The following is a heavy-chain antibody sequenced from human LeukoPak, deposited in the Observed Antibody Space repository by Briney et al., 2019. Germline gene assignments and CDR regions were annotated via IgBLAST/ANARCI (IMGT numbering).Heavy chain of an antibody. J-gene: IGHJ6*02. V-gene: IGHV3-23*01. CDR2: ISGSGGST. CDR1: GFTLSSYA. D-gene: IGHD3-10*01. CDR3: AKTQYGSWSYYPNYYYYGMDV. Sequence: GGSLRLSCAASGFTLSSYAMSWVRQAPGKGLEWVSAISGSGGSTYYADSVKGRFTISRDNSKNTLYLQMNSLRAEDTAVYYCAKTQYGSWSYYPNYYYYGMDVWSQGTTVTVSS.